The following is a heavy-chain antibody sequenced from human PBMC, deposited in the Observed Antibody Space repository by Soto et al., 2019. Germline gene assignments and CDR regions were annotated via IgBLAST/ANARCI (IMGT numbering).Heavy chain of an antibody. Sequence: QVQLVESGGGVVQPGRSLRLSCAASGFTFSSYGMHWVRQAPGKGLEWVAVIWYDGSNKYYADPVKGRFTISRDNSKNTLYLQMNSLRAEDTAVYYCARDTHAYCSGGSCYDAFDLWGQGTMVTVSS. V-gene: IGHV3-33*01. D-gene: IGHD2-15*01. CDR2: IWYDGSNK. J-gene: IGHJ3*01. CDR1: GFTFSSYG. CDR3: ARDTHAYCSGGSCYDAFDL.